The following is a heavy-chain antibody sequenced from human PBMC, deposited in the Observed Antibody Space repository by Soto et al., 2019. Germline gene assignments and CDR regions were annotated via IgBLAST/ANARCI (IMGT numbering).Heavy chain of an antibody. J-gene: IGHJ5*02. CDR3: AHRSIAAAGYNWFDP. V-gene: IGHV2-5*02. CDR1: GFSLSTSGVG. CDR2: IYWDDDK. D-gene: IGHD6-13*01. Sequence: QITLKESGPTLVKPTQTLTLTCTFSGFSLSTSGVGVGWIRQPPGKALEWLALIYWDDDKRYSRSLKSRLTITKDTSKNQVVLTMTNMDPVDTATYYCAHRSIAAAGYNWFDPWGQGTLVTVSS.